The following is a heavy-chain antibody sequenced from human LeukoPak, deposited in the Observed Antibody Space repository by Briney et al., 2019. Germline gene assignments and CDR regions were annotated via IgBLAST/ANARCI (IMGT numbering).Heavy chain of an antibody. CDR2: INHSGST. CDR3: ARRNYYGSGSYYGY. D-gene: IGHD3-10*01. V-gene: IGHV4-34*01. Sequence: SETLSLTCAVYGGSFSGYYWSWIRQPPGKGLEWIGEINHSGSTNYNPSLKSRVTISVDTSKNQFSLKLSSVTAADTAVYYCARRNYYGSGSYYGYWGKGTLVTVSS. J-gene: IGHJ4*02. CDR1: GGSFSGYY.